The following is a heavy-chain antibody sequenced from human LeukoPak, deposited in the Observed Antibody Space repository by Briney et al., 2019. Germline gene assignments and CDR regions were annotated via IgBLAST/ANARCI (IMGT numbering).Heavy chain of an antibody. CDR3: TKTRGYYFDY. Sequence: ASVKVSCKASGYSFTNYYMHWVRQAPGQGLEWMGMINPSGGSTTYAQKFQGRVTMTRDISTSTVYIELSSLTSEDTAVYLCTKTRGYYFDYGGQGTLVPVSS. CDR2: INPSGGST. V-gene: IGHV1-46*01. CDR1: GYSFTNYY. D-gene: IGHD1-1*01. J-gene: IGHJ4*02.